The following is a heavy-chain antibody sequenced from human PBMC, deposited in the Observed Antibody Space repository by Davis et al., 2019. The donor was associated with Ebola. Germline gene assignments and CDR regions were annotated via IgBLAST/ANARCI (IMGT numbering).Heavy chain of an antibody. V-gene: IGHV3-30*02. D-gene: IGHD3-16*02. CDR2: IRYDGSNK. Sequence: GESLKISCAASGFTFSSYGMHWVRQAPGKGLEWVAFIRYDGSNKYYADSVKGRFTISRDNAKNTVYLQMNSLRAEDTAVYYCARDGVSEFIDLDYWGQGTLVTVSS. J-gene: IGHJ4*02. CDR3: ARDGVSEFIDLDY. CDR1: GFTFSSYG.